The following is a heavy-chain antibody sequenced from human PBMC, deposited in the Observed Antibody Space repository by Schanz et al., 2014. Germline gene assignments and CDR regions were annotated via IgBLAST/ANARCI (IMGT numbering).Heavy chain of an antibody. CDR1: GFSFTTYA. Sequence: EVQLLESGGGLVQPGGSLRLSCASSGFSFTTYAMSWVRQAPGKGLEWVSSISSGGGSTYYADSVKGRFTISRDNSKNTLYLQMKSLGAEDTAVYYCARVKYCTITRCYRTETEGIYYMDVWGKGTTVTVSS. V-gene: IGHV3-23*01. CDR2: ISSGGGST. J-gene: IGHJ6*03. D-gene: IGHD2-2*01. CDR3: ARVKYCTITRCYRTETEGIYYMDV.